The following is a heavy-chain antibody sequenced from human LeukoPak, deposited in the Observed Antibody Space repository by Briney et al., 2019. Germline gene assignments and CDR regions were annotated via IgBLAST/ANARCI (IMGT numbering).Heavy chain of an antibody. CDR2: MNPNSGNT. D-gene: IGHD3-22*01. CDR3: ARGHLAYYYDSSGIGFDY. Sequence: GASVKVSCKASGYTFTSYDINWVRQATGQGLEWMGWMNPNSGNTGYAQKFQGRITITRNTSISTAYMELSSLRSEDTAVYYCARGHLAYYYDSSGIGFDYWGQGTLVTVSS. CDR1: GYTFTSYD. V-gene: IGHV1-8*03. J-gene: IGHJ4*02.